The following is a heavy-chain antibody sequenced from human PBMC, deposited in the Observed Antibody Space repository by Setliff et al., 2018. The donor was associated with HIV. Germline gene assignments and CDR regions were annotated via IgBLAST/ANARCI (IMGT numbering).Heavy chain of an antibody. CDR3: ARAFCSSASCYGGGDAFDI. Sequence: PSETLSLTCAVYGGSLSGYYWRWIRQPPGKGLEWIGDVSHTGSTNYNPSLKSRITISADTPKNHFSLKLSSVTAADTAVYYCARAFCSSASCYGGGDAFDIWGQGTMVTVSS. CDR2: VSHTGST. J-gene: IGHJ3*02. V-gene: IGHV4-34*01. D-gene: IGHD2-2*01. CDR1: GGSLSGYY.